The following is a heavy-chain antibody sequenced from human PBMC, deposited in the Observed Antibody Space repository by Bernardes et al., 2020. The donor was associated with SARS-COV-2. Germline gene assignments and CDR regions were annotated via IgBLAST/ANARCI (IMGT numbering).Heavy chain of an antibody. J-gene: IGHJ6*02. Sequence: ASEKVSCKVSGYTLTELSMHWVREAPGKGLEWMGGFDPEDGETIYAQKFQGRVTMTEDTSTDTAYMELSSLRSEDTAVYYCATGPRWLQLGWDYYYGMDVWGQGTTVTVSS. V-gene: IGHV1-24*01. D-gene: IGHD5-12*01. CDR3: ATGPRWLQLGWDYYYGMDV. CDR1: GYTLTELS. CDR2: FDPEDGET.